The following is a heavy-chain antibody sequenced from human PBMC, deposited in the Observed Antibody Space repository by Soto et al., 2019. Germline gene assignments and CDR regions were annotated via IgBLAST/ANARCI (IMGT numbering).Heavy chain of an antibody. Sequence: GGSLRLSCAASGFDFSDFYMTWIRRSPGRGLEYVAYISGRSTNTYYADSVQGRFTISRDNAKNSLYLQMDGLRVDDTGVYYCARTAWELGVRFDYWGQGALVTVS. V-gene: IGHV3-11*01. CDR2: ISGRSTNT. CDR3: ARTAWELGVRFDY. CDR1: GFDFSDFY. D-gene: IGHD1-26*01. J-gene: IGHJ4*02.